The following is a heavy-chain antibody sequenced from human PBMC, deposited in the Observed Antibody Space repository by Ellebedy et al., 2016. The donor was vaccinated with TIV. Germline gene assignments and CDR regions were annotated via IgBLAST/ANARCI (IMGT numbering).Heavy chain of an antibody. CDR2: VYYSGLT. D-gene: IGHD2/OR15-2a*01. CDR3: ARQGDFYASGNFPYFDS. J-gene: IGHJ4*01. Sequence: GSLRLSCSVSGGSISSSSFYWAWIRQPPGRGLEWIGSVYYSGLTYHNPSLDGRVTISIDTSQNHFSLKLTSVTAADTAVYYCARQGDFYASGNFPYFDSWGHGTVITVS. V-gene: IGHV4-39*01. CDR1: GGSISSSSFY.